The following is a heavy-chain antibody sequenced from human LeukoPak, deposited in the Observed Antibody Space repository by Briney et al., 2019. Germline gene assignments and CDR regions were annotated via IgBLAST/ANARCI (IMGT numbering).Heavy chain of an antibody. D-gene: IGHD1-26*01. J-gene: IGHJ4*02. CDR1: GYSFTSYW. V-gene: IGHV5-10-1*01. Sequence: GESLKISCKGSGYSFTSYWISWVRQMPGKGLEWMGRIDPSDSYTNYSPSFQGHVTISADRSISTAYLQWTSLKASDTAMYYCARHSSAVATTGFDYWGQGTLVTVSS. CDR2: IDPSDSYT. CDR3: ARHSSAVATTGFDY.